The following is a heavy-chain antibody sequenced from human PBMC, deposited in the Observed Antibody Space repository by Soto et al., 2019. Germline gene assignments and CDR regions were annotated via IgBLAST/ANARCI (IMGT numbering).Heavy chain of an antibody. J-gene: IGHJ4*02. CDR1: GASISSGDYY. Sequence: QVQLQESGPGLVKPSQTLSLSCTVSGASISSGDYYWSWIRQPPGKGLEWIGYIYYPGNTVFNPSLKSRVSISVDTSKNQFSLKLNPVTAADTAVYYCSSLPDGYTSGLDYWGQGTLVTVSS. CDR2: IYYPGNT. V-gene: IGHV4-30-4*01. D-gene: IGHD5-12*01. CDR3: SSLPDGYTSGLDY.